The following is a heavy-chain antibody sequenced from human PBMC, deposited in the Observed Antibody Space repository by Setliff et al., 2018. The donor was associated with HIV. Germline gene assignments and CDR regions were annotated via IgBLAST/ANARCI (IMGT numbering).Heavy chain of an antibody. D-gene: IGHD6-19*01. CDR3: AKERHGWYPDS. CDR1: GFTFSNYD. CDR2: ISSRGTDT. Sequence: GGSLRLSCAASGFTFSNYDMSWVRQAPGKGLEWVSSISSRGTDTYYADSVKGRFTISRDNSKNTLYLQMNSLTTEDTAVHFCAKERHGWYPDSWGQGTLVTVSS. V-gene: IGHV3-23*01. J-gene: IGHJ4*02.